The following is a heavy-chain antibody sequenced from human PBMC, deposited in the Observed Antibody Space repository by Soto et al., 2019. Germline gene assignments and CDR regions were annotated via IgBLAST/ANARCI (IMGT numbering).Heavy chain of an antibody. CDR2: IIPIFGTA. V-gene: IGHV1-69*13. CDR3: ASLSRGNSRPYYYGMDV. CDR1: GGTFSSYA. J-gene: IGHJ6*02. D-gene: IGHD3-16*02. Sequence: GASVKVCCKASGGTFSSYAISWVRQAPGQGLEWMGGIIPIFGTANYAQKFQGRVTITADESTSTAYMELSSLRSEDTAVYYCASLSRGNSRPYYYGMDVWGQGTTVTVSS.